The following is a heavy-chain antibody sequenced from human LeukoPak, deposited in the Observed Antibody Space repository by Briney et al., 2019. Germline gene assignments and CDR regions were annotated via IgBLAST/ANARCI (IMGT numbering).Heavy chain of an antibody. Sequence: VASVKVSCKASSYSFTRYGISWVRQAPGQGLEWMGWISGYNGNTNYAQKFLGRVSMTADTSTSTAYMELRSLTSDDTAVYYCARVGCSSTSCLGAYDYWGQGTLVTVSS. D-gene: IGHD2-2*01. CDR2: ISGYNGNT. CDR3: ARVGCSSTSCLGAYDY. CDR1: SYSFTRYG. V-gene: IGHV1-18*01. J-gene: IGHJ4*02.